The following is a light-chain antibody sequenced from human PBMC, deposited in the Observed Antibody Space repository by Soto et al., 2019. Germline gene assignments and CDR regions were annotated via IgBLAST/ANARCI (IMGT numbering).Light chain of an antibody. CDR3: ATWDDSLNGWV. J-gene: IGLJ3*02. CDR1: SSNIGGNT. Sequence: QSGLTQPPSASGTPGQRVTISCSGSSSNIGGNTVDWYQQFPGTAPKLLIYDNNRRPPGVPDRFSGSTSATSASLAISGLHSEDEAEYYCATWDDSLNGWVFGGGTKVTVL. V-gene: IGLV1-44*01. CDR2: DNN.